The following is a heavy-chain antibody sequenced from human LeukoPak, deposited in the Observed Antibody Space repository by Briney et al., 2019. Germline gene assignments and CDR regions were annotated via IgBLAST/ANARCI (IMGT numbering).Heavy chain of an antibody. D-gene: IGHD6-13*01. V-gene: IGHV3-30*18. J-gene: IGHJ4*02. CDR2: IANDGKDK. CDR3: AKDQQVGAAAYYFDS. Sequence: SGGSLILSCSASGFTFIRYGLHWVRQAPGKGLEWVAAIANDGKDKKYADSVKGRLTISRDNSKSTLYLQMNSLRAEDTAVYYCAKDQQVGAAAYYFDSWGQGTLVTVSS. CDR1: GFTFIRYG.